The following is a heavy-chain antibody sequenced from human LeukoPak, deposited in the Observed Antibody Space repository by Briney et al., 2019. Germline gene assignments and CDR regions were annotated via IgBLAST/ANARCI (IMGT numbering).Heavy chain of an antibody. CDR1: GGSISSYY. CDR2: IYYSGST. Sequence: PSETLSLTRTVSGGSISSYYWSWIRQPPGKGLEWIGYIYYSGSTNYNPSLKSRVTISVDTSKNQFSPKLSSVTAADTAVYYCARDLHYRSGGSCYPDVWGKGTTVTVSS. D-gene: IGHD2-15*01. J-gene: IGHJ6*04. V-gene: IGHV4-59*01. CDR3: ARDLHYRSGGSCYPDV.